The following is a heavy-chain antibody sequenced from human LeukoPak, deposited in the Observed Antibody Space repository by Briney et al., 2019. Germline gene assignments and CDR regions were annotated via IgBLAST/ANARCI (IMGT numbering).Heavy chain of an antibody. CDR1: GGSISSSSYY. CDR3: ARLVHSYGNR. J-gene: IGHJ4*02. V-gene: IGHV4-39*01. Sequence: LETLSLTCTVSGGSISSSSYYWGWIRQPPGKGLEWIGSIYYSGSTYYNPSLKSRVTISVDTSKNQFSLKLSSVTAADTAVYYCARLVHSYGNRWGQGTLVTVSS. D-gene: IGHD5-18*01. CDR2: IYYSGST.